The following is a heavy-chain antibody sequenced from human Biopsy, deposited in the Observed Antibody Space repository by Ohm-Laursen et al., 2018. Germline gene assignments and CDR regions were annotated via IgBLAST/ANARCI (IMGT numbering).Heavy chain of an antibody. D-gene: IGHD2-2*01. V-gene: IGHV1-69*11. CDR3: AREAIGYQLPCDD. Sequence: SSVKASCKAPTGTFNSYGIIWVRQAPGQGLEWMGRIIPILRTTAYAQTFLGRVTITADSPTSTVDMELTSLTSDDTAVYFCAREAIGYQLPCDDWGQGTLVTVSS. CDR2: IIPILRTT. CDR1: TGTFNSYG. J-gene: IGHJ4*02.